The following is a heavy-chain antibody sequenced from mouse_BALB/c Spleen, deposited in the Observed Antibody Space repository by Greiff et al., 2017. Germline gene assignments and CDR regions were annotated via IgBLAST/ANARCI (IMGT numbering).Heavy chain of an antibody. CDR1: GYTFTSYY. J-gene: IGHJ4*01. Sequence: VQLQQSGPELVKPGASVRISCKASGYTFTSYYIHWVKQRPGQGLEWIGWIYPGNVNTKYNEKFKGKATLTADKSSSTAYMQLSSLTSEDSAVYFCAYYGNYYAMDYWGQGTSVTVSS. V-gene: IGHV1S56*01. D-gene: IGHD2-1*01. CDR2: IYPGNVNT. CDR3: AYYGNYYAMDY.